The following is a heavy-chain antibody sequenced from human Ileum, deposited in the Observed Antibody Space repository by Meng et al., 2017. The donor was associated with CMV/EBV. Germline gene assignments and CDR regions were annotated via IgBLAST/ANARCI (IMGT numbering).Heavy chain of an antibody. CDR2: INTNSGDT. V-gene: IGHV1-2*06. CDR1: GYTLTVYT. CDR3: ARDNWGSDY. Sequence: ASCATSGYTLTVYTIHWARQAPGQGLEWMGRINTNSGDTFYAQKFRGRVTMTRDTSIRTVFMELSGLQSHDTAIYYCARDNWGSDYWGQGTLVTSPQ. D-gene: IGHD7-27*01. J-gene: IGHJ4*02.